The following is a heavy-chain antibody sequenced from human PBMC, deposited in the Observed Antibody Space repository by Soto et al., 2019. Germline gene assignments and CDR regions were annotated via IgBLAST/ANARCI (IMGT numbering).Heavy chain of an antibody. Sequence: SETLSLTCAVSGGSISSYYWSWIRQPPGKGLEWIGYIYYSGSTYYNPSLKSRVTISVDTSKNQFSLKLSSVTAADTAVYYCARGQSTYDYWGQGTLVTVSS. D-gene: IGHD1-1*01. CDR1: GGSISSYY. CDR3: ARGQSTYDY. V-gene: IGHV4-59*08. CDR2: IYYSGST. J-gene: IGHJ4*02.